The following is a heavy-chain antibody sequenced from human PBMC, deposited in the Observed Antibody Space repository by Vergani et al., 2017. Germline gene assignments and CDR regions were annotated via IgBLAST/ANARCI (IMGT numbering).Heavy chain of an antibody. CDR3: ARVLQLERRGDYYYMDV. CDR1: GYTFSNYY. J-gene: IGHJ6*03. CDR2: INPSGGHT. D-gene: IGHD1-1*01. V-gene: IGHV1-46*01. Sequence: QVQVVQSGAEVKKSGASVKVSCKTSGYTFSNYYMHWVRQAPGQGLEWMGIINPSGGHTNYAQKFQGRVTMTRDTSTSTVYMELSSLRSDDTAVYYCARVLQLERRGDYYYMDVWGKGTTVTVSS.